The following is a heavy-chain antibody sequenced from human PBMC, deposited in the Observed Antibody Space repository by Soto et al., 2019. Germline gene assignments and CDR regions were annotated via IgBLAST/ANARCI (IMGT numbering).Heavy chain of an antibody. CDR3: ARSGYD. J-gene: IGHJ4*02. CDR1: GFTFSSYA. CDR2: ISYDGSNK. Sequence: QVQLVESGGGVVQPGRSLRLSCAASGFTFSSYAMHWVRQAPGKGLEWVAVISYDGSNKYYADSVKGRFTSSRDNSNNTLSLQMNSLRAEDTAVYYGARSGYDWGPGTLVTVSS. V-gene: IGHV3-30-3*01. D-gene: IGHD2-15*01.